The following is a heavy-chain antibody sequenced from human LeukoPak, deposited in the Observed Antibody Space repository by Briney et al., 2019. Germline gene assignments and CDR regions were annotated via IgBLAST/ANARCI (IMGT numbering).Heavy chain of an antibody. CDR2: INHSGST. CDR1: GGSFSGYY. CDR3: SRAPPPYSSGRVFGY. J-gene: IGHJ4*02. Sequence: SETLSLTCAVYGGSFSGYYWSWIRQPPGKGLEWIAEINHSGSTNYNPALKSRVTISVDTSKNHFSLKLSSVTAADTTVYYCSRAPPPYSSGRVFGYWGQGNLGTVSS. D-gene: IGHD6-19*01. V-gene: IGHV4-34*01.